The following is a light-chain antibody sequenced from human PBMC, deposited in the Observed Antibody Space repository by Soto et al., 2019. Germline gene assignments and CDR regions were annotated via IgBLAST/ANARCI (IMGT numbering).Light chain of an antibody. CDR1: QSVSSN. CDR3: EQYLNWLT. CDR2: GAS. J-gene: IGKJ4*01. V-gene: IGKV3-15*01. Sequence: EIVMTQSPATLSVSPGERATLSCRASQSVSSNLVWYQQKPGQAPRLLIYGASTRATGIPARFSGSGSGIECTLTISSLQSEDFAVYCWEQYLNWLTFGGGTKVDIK.